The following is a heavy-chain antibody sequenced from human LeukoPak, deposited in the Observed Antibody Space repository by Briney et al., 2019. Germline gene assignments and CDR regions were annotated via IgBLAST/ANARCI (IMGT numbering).Heavy chain of an antibody. CDR2: ISYDGSNK. Sequence: GGSLRLSCAASGFTFSSYGMHWVRQAPGKGLEWVAVISYDGSNKYYADSVKGRFTISRENAKNSLYLQMNSLRAGDTAVYYCASSISSGWYRAWGQGTLVTVSS. CDR1: GFTFSSYG. CDR3: ASSISSGWYRA. V-gene: IGHV3-30*03. J-gene: IGHJ4*02. D-gene: IGHD6-19*01.